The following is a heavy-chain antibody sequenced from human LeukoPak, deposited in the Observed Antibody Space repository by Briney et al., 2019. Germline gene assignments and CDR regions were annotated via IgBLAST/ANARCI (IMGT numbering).Heavy chain of an antibody. J-gene: IGHJ3*02. D-gene: IGHD5-24*01. CDR2: IGTAGDT. Sequence: PGGSLRLSCAASGFTFSSYDMHWVRLATGKGLEWVSAIGTAGDTYYPGSVKGRFTISRENAKNSLYLQMNSLRAGDTAVYYCARARRDGYNRNAFDIWGQGTMVTVSS. CDR3: ARARRDGYNRNAFDI. CDR1: GFTFSSYD. V-gene: IGHV3-13*01.